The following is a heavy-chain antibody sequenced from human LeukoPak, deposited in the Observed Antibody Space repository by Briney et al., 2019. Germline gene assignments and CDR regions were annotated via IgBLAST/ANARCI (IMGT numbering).Heavy chain of an antibody. CDR1: GYTFTGYY. J-gene: IGHJ4*02. CDR2: INPNSGGT. Sequence: GASVKVSCKASGYTFTGYYMHWVRQAPGQGLEWMGWINPNSGGTNYAQKFQGRVTMTRDTSISTAYMELNSLRAEDTAIYYCAKGGGVGVLTNRGLDYWGQGTLVTVSS. CDR3: AKGGGVGVLTNRGLDY. V-gene: IGHV1-2*02. D-gene: IGHD4/OR15-4a*01.